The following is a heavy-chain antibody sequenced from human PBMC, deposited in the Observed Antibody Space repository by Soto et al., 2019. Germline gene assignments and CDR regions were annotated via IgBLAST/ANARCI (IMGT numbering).Heavy chain of an antibody. J-gene: IGHJ6*02. D-gene: IGHD5-12*01. CDR1: GGSFSGYY. V-gene: IGHV4-34*01. Sequence: SETLSLTCAVYGGSFSGYYWSWIRQPPWKGLEWIGEINHSGSTNYNPSLKGRVTISVDTSKNQFSLKLSSATAADTAVYYCARATKYSGYPYYYYYGMDVWGQGTTVTVSS. CDR2: INHSGST. CDR3: ARATKYSGYPYYYYYGMDV.